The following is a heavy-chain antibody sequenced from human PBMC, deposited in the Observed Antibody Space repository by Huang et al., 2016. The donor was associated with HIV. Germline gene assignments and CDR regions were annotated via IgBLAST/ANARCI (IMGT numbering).Heavy chain of an antibody. CDR1: GGSISSGGYY. Sequence: QVHLQESGPGLVKPSQTLSLTCTVSGGSISSGGYYWTWIRQPPGKGLEWIGYIYYSGSTSDTPSLNSRVITSVVTSKNQFSLKLTSVTAADTAVYYCARQDFGGGGEFYFDYWGQGTLVTVSS. CDR2: IYYSGST. D-gene: IGHD2-21*01. J-gene: IGHJ4*02. CDR3: ARQDFGGGGEFYFDY. V-gene: IGHV4-30-4*08.